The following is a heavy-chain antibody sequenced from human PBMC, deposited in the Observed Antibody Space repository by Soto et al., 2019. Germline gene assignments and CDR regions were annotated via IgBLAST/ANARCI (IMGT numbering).Heavy chain of an antibody. J-gene: IGHJ6*02. CDR3: ARRVPVASYGMDV. V-gene: IGHV4-39*01. CDR2: IYYSGST. Sequence: SETLSLTCTVSGGSISSSSYYWGWIRQPPGKGLEWIGSIYYSGSTYYNPSLKSRVTISVDTSKNQFSLKLSSVTAADTAVYYCARRVPVASYGMDVWGQGTTVTVS. CDR1: GGSISSSSYY. D-gene: IGHD3-10*01.